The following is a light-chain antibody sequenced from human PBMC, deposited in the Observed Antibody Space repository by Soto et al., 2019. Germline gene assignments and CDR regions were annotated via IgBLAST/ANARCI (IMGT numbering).Light chain of an antibody. CDR3: QQYNTFST. CDR1: QSISNW. V-gene: IGKV1-5*01. J-gene: IGKJ1*01. Sequence: DIQMTQSPSTLSASVGDRVTITCRASQSISNWLAWYQQKQGKAPKLLIYDASSLESGVPSRFSGSGSGTEFTLTISSLQPDDFATYYCQQYNTFSTFGQGTKVDI. CDR2: DAS.